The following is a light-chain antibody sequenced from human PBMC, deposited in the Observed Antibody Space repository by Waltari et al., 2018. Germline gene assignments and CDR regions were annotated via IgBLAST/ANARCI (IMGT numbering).Light chain of an antibody. CDR3: CSHTNIGTWV. V-gene: IGLV2-14*01. CDR1: NNDLGNYNY. J-gene: IGLJ3*02. Sequence: QSALTQPASVSGSLGQSITLSCLGTNNDLGNYNYVSWYQQFPGEAPRLIIYEVSNRPSRISSRFSGSKSGMTASLTISGLQADDEATYYCCSHTNIGTWVFGGGTTLTVL. CDR2: EVS.